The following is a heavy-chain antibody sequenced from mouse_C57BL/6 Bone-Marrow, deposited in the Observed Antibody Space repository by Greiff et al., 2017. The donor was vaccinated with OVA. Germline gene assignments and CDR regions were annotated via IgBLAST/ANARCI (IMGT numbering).Heavy chain of an antibody. V-gene: IGHV1-50*01. CDR1: GYTFTSYW. D-gene: IGHD5-1*01. CDR3: ADLRGYFDV. Sequence: QVHVKQSGAELVKPGASVKLSCKASGYTFTSYWMQWVKQRPGQGLEWIGEIDPSDSYTNYNQKFKGKATLTVDTSSSTAYMQLSSLTSEDSAVYYCADLRGYFDVWGTGTTVTVSS. CDR2: IDPSDSYT. J-gene: IGHJ1*03.